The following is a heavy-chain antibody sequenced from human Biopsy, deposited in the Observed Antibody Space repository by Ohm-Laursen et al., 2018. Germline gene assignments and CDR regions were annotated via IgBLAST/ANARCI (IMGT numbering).Heavy chain of an antibody. V-gene: IGHV3-72*01. CDR3: ARMFARPGACSGGTCYPGDDY. J-gene: IGHJ4*02. D-gene: IGHD2-15*01. CDR2: SRNKANSYTS. Sequence: SLRLSCAASGFTFSDHYMEWVRQAPGKGLEWVGRSRNKANSYTSVYAASVKGRFTISRDESETSMFLQMSGLKTEGTAVYYCARMFARPGACSGGTCYPGDDYWGQGTLVTVSS. CDR1: GFTFSDHY.